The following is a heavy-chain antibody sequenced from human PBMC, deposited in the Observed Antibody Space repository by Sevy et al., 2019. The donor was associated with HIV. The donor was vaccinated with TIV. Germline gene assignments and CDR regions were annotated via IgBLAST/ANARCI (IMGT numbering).Heavy chain of an antibody. CDR2: INHSGST. D-gene: IGHD3-10*01. CDR1: GGSFSGYY. CDR3: AGFWFGELSRRGDWFDP. V-gene: IGHV4-34*01. J-gene: IGHJ5*02. Sequence: SETLSLTCAVYGGSFSGYYWSWIRQPPGKGLQWIGEINHSGSTNYNPSLKSRVTISVDTSKNQFSMKLSSVTAADTAVDDCAGFWFGELSRRGDWFDPWGQGTLVTVSS.